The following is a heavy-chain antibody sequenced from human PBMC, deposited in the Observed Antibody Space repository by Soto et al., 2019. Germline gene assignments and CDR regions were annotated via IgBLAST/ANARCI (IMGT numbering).Heavy chain of an antibody. CDR2: IYYSGST. Sequence: QVQLQESGPGLVKPSETLSLTCTVSGGSISSYYWSWIRQPPGKGLEWIGYIYYSGSTNYNPSLKSRVTISVDTSKNQFSLKLSSVTAADTAVYYCARDHSGSYYFDYWGQGTLVTVSS. J-gene: IGHJ4*02. CDR1: GGSISSYY. V-gene: IGHV4-59*01. CDR3: ARDHSGSYYFDY. D-gene: IGHD6-6*01.